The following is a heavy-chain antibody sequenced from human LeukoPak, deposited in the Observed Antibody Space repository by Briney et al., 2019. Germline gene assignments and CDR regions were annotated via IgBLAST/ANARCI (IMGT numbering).Heavy chain of an antibody. D-gene: IGHD5-18*01. CDR3: ARGDTAMVNDAFDI. Sequence: PSETLSLTCAVYGGSFSGYYWSWIRQPPRKGLEWIGEINHSGSTNYNPSLKSRVTISVDTSKNQFSLKLSSVTAADTAVYYCARGDTAMVNDAFDIWGQGTMVTVSS. J-gene: IGHJ3*02. CDR2: INHSGST. V-gene: IGHV4-34*01. CDR1: GGSFSGYY.